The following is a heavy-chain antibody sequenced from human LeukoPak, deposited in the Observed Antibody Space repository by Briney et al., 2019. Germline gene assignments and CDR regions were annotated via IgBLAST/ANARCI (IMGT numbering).Heavy chain of an antibody. D-gene: IGHD2-2*01. CDR1: GFTFSSYS. CDR3: ARDYGPFYQLPYYFDY. Sequence: KPGGSLRLSCAASGFTFSSYSMNWVRQAPGKGLEWASSISSSSSYIYYADSVKGRFTISRDNAKNSLYLQMNSLRAEDTAVYYCARDYGPFYQLPYYFDYWGQGTLVTVSS. J-gene: IGHJ4*02. CDR2: ISSSSSYI. V-gene: IGHV3-21*01.